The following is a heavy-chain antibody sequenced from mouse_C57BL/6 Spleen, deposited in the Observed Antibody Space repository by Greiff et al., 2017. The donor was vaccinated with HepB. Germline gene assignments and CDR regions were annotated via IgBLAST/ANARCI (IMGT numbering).Heavy chain of an antibody. CDR2: ISSGSSTI. D-gene: IGHD3-3*01. CDR3: ARGDVDAMDY. V-gene: IGHV5-17*01. CDR1: GFTFSDYG. Sequence: EVHLVESGGGLVKPGGSLKLSCAASGFTFSDYGMHWVRQAPEKGLEWVAYISSGSSTIYYADTVKGRFTISRDNAKNTLFLQMTSLRSEDTAMYYCARGDVDAMDYWGQGTSVTVSS. J-gene: IGHJ4*01.